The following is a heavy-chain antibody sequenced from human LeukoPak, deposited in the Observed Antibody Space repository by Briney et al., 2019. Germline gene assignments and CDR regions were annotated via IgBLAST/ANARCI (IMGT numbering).Heavy chain of an antibody. D-gene: IGHD3-3*01. V-gene: IGHV1-69*04. CDR3: ARGWSGYSSYYYYYYMDV. CDR2: IIPILGIA. CDR1: GGTFSSYA. J-gene: IGHJ6*03. Sequence: GSSVKVSCKASGGTFSSYAISWVPQAPGQGLEWMGRIIPILGIANYAQKFQGRVTITADKSTSTAYMELSSLRSEDTAVYYCARGWSGYSSYYYYYYMDVWGKGTTVTVSS.